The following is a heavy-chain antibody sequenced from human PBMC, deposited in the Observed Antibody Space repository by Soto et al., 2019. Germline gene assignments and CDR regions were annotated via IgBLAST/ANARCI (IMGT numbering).Heavy chain of an antibody. CDR3: AREVDIVPTPGGDY. D-gene: IGHD5-12*01. CDR2: ISGYNGNF. CDR1: GYSISSGYG. V-gene: IGHV1-18*04. Sequence: TCAVSGYSISSGYGVAWVRQAPGQGLEWMGWISGYNGNFMYAEKVEERVTMTTDTSTSTAYMELRSLRSDDTAVYFCAREVDIVPTPGGDYWGQGTLVTVSS. J-gene: IGHJ4*02.